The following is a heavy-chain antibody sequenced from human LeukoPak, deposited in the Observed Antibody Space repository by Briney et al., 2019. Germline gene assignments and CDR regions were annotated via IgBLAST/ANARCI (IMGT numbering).Heavy chain of an antibody. J-gene: IGHJ5*02. Sequence: GGSLRLSCAASGFPFSRHAMSWVRQPPRKGLEWVSAISNGKTYYADSVRGRFTISRDDSKNTVYLQMNSLRDEDTALYYCVREAGYCASVCLKSNWFDPWGQGTLVTVSS. D-gene: IGHD2-21*02. V-gene: IGHV3-23*01. CDR3: VREAGYCASVCLKSNWFDP. CDR2: ISNGKT. CDR1: GFPFSRHA.